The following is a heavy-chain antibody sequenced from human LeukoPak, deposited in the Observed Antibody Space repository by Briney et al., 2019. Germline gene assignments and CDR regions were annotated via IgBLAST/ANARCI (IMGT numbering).Heavy chain of an antibody. Sequence: GGSLRLSCAASGFTFSSYSMNWVRQAPGKGLEWVSYISSSSSTIYYADSVKGRFTISRDNAKNSLYLQMNSLRAEDTAVYYCAGGGWLGEWGQGTLVTVSS. V-gene: IGHV3-48*01. CDR1: GFTFSSYS. J-gene: IGHJ4*02. CDR2: ISSSSSTI. D-gene: IGHD3-10*01. CDR3: AGGGWLGE.